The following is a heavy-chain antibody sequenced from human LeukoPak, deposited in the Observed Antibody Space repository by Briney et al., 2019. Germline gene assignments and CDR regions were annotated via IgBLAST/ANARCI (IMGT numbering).Heavy chain of an antibody. CDR3: ARAPNYRRYSFHF. Sequence: SETLSLTCPVSGASISIESYYWGWIRQSSGKGLAWIGGITFSGTAHYNPSLKSQVTISLDTSSNQFSLKLTFVTAADTSLYFCARAPNYRRYSFHFWGQGTMVTVSS. V-gene: IGHV4-39*01. D-gene: IGHD3-16*02. CDR2: ITFSGTA. J-gene: IGHJ4*02. CDR1: GASISIESYY.